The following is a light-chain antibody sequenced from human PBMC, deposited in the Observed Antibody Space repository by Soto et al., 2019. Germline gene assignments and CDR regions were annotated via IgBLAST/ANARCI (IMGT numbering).Light chain of an antibody. Sequence: DIQMTQPPSTLSASVGDRVTITCRASQSISSWLAWYQQKPGKAPKLLIYDGSSLESGVPSRFSGSGSGTEFTLTISSLQPDDFATYYCQQYNSYSLTFGGGTKVDIK. CDR1: QSISSW. V-gene: IGKV1-5*01. CDR2: DGS. CDR3: QQYNSYSLT. J-gene: IGKJ4*01.